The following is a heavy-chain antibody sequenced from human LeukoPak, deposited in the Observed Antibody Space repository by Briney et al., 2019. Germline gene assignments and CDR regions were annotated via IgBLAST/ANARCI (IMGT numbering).Heavy chain of an antibody. CDR3: ARDGDYLDY. CDR1: GFTFSSYG. Sequence: PGGSLRLSCAASGFTFSSYGMNWVRQAPGKGLEWIGSLYHSGSTYYSSSLKSRVTISVGTSKNQFSLKLNSVTAADTAVYYCARDGDYLDYWDQGTLVTVSS. CDR2: LYHSGST. J-gene: IGHJ4*02. D-gene: IGHD2-15*01. V-gene: IGHV4-38-2*02.